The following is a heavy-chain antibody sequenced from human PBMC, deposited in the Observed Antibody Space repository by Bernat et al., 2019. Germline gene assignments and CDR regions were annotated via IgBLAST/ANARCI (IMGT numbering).Heavy chain of an antibody. J-gene: IGHJ4*02. Sequence: EVQLVESGGGLVQPGGSLRLSCAASGFTVSSNYMSWVRQAPGRGLEWVSVIYSGGSTYYADSVKGRFTISRDNSKNTLYLQMNSLRAEDTAVYYCATSPLGGFPLGYWGQGTLVTVSS. CDR3: ATSPLGGFPLGY. V-gene: IGHV3-66*01. CDR1: GFTVSSNY. D-gene: IGHD3-16*01. CDR2: IYSGGST.